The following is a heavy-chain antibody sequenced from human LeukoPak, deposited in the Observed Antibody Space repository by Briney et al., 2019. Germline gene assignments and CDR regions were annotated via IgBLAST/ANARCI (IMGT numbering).Heavy chain of an antibody. Sequence: AGGSLRLSCAASGFTFSSYWMTWVRQAPDKGLEWVANIKQDGGEMYYVDSLKGRFTISRDNAKNSLYLQMNSLRAEDTAVYYCARDRGSSSWYEEWDYWGQGTLVTVSS. D-gene: IGHD6-13*01. CDR3: ARDRGSSSWYEEWDY. V-gene: IGHV3-7*01. CDR1: GFTFSSYW. CDR2: IKQDGGEM. J-gene: IGHJ4*02.